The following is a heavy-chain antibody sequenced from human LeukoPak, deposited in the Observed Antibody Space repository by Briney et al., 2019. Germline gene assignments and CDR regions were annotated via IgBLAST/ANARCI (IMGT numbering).Heavy chain of an antibody. D-gene: IGHD3-3*01. V-gene: IGHV3-23*01. CDR3: AKDYRRDQYYDFWSGYYTFDY. Sequence: GGSLRLSCAVSGFTFSSNSMNWVRQAPGKGLEWVSVISGSGDSTHYADSVKGRFTISRDNSKNTLYLQMNSLRAEDTAVYYCAKDYRRDQYYDFWSGYYTFDYWGQGTLVTVSS. CDR2: ISGSGDST. J-gene: IGHJ4*02. CDR1: GFTFSSNS.